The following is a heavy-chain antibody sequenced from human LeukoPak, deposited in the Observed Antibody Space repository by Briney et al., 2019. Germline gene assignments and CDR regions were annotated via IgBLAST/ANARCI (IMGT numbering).Heavy chain of an antibody. V-gene: IGHV3-30*18. Sequence: GGSLRLSCAASGFTFSSYGVHWVRQAPGKGLEWVAVISYDGSNKYYADSVKGRFTISRDNSKNTLYLQMNSLRAEDTAVYYCAKDPPYSSSWYGYYYYYGMDVWGQGTTVTVSS. J-gene: IGHJ6*02. CDR2: ISYDGSNK. D-gene: IGHD6-13*01. CDR3: AKDPPYSSSWYGYYYYYGMDV. CDR1: GFTFSSYG.